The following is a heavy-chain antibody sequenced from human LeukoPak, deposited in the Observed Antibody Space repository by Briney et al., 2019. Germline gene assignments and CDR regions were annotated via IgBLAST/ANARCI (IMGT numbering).Heavy chain of an antibody. CDR2: ISAYNGNT. D-gene: IGHD2-2*01. V-gene: IGHV1-18*01. Sequence: ASVKVSCKASGYTFTSYGISWVRQAPGQGLEWMGWISAYNGNTNYAQKLQGRVTMTTDTSTSTAYMELRSLRSDDTAVYYYARDGDIVVVPAAPYYYYYYMDVWGKGTTVTVSS. J-gene: IGHJ6*03. CDR3: ARDGDIVVVPAAPYYYYYYMDV. CDR1: GYTFTSYG.